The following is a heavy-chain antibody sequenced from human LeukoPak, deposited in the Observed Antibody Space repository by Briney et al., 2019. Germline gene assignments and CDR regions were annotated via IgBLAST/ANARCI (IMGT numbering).Heavy chain of an antibody. CDR3: ARILTSSGWYGIEDY. V-gene: IGHV3-48*03. CDR2: ISSSGGTI. D-gene: IGHD6-19*01. Sequence: PGGSLRLSCAASGFTFSSYEMNWVRQAPGKGLEWVSYISSSGGTIYYADSVKGRFTISRDNAKNSLYLQMNSLRAEDTALYYCARILTSSGWYGIEDYWGQGTLVTVSS. CDR1: GFTFSSYE. J-gene: IGHJ4*02.